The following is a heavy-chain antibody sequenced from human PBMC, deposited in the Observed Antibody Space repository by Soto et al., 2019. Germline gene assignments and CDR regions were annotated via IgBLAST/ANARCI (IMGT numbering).Heavy chain of an antibody. V-gene: IGHV1-24*01. J-gene: IGHJ5*02. CDR1: GYTLTELS. Sequence: GASVKVSCKVSGYTLTELSMHCVRQAPGKGLEWMGGFDPEDGETIYAQKFQGRVTMTEDTSTDTAYMELSSLRSEDTAVYYCATAYYYGSGSYYEHGYNWFDPWGQGTLVTVSS. D-gene: IGHD3-10*01. CDR3: ATAYYYGSGSYYEHGYNWFDP. CDR2: FDPEDGET.